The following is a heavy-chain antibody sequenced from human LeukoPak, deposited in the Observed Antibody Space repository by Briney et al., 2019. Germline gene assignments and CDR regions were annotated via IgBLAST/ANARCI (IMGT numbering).Heavy chain of an antibody. D-gene: IGHD3-10*01. J-gene: IGHJ4*02. Sequence: GGSLRPSCTASGFTFSSYDIHWVRQAPGKGLEWVATITSGGDTFSPDPVKGRFSVFRENGMNSVYLQMNSLRAGDTGVYFCARDGYGSGSSDSWGRGILVTVSS. CDR3: ARDGYGSGSSDS. CDR2: ITSGGDT. V-gene: IGHV3-13*01. CDR1: GFTFSSYD.